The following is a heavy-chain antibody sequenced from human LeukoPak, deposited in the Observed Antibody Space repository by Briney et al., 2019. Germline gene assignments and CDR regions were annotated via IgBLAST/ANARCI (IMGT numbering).Heavy chain of an antibody. J-gene: IGHJ4*02. V-gene: IGHV3-74*01. CDR3: ARGGQLGPPY. CDR1: GFTFSSYW. D-gene: IGHD6-6*01. Sequence: PGGSLRLSCAASGFTFSSYWMHWVRQPPGKGLVWVSLINTDGSSTTYADSVKGRFTISRDNAKNTLYLQMNSLRAEDTAVYYCARGGQLGPPYWGQGTLVTVSS. CDR2: INTDGSST.